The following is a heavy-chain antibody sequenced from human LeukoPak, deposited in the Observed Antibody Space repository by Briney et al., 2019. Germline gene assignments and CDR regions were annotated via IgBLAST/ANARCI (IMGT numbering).Heavy chain of an antibody. CDR3: ARPYGSGSYFDY. D-gene: IGHD3-10*01. CDR1: GGSISSSSYY. CDR2: IYYSGST. Sequence: SETLSLTCTVSGGSISSSSYYWGWIRQPPGKGLEWIVSIYYSGSTYYNPSLKSRVTISVDTSKNQFSLKLSSVTAADTAVYYCARPYGSGSYFDYWGQGTLVTVSS. J-gene: IGHJ4*02. V-gene: IGHV4-39*01.